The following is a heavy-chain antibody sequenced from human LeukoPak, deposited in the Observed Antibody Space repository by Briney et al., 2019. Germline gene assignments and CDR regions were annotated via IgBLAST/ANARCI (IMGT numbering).Heavy chain of an antibody. CDR3: AKSRTRSSWIDY. CDR2: ISGSGGST. J-gene: IGHJ4*02. Sequence: GASLRFSCAASGFTFSSNAMSWVRPAPGKGLEWVSTISGSGGSTYYADSVKGRLTISRDNSKNTLYLQMNSLRAEDTAVYYCAKSRTRSSWIDYCGQGTLVTVSS. V-gene: IGHV3-23*01. CDR1: GFTFSSNA. D-gene: IGHD6-13*01.